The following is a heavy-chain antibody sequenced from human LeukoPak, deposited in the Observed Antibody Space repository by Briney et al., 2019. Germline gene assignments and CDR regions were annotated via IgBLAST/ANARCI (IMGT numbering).Heavy chain of an antibody. CDR3: ARRGDMIVVVTAFDY. V-gene: IGHV1-2*02. CDR2: INPNSGGT. CDR1: GYTFTGYY. Sequence: ASVKVSCKASGYTFTGYYMHWVRQAPGQGLEWMGWINPNSGGTNYAQKFQGRVTMTRDTSISTAYTELSRLRSDDTAVYYCARRGDMIVVVTAFDYWGQGTLVTVSS. D-gene: IGHD3-22*01. J-gene: IGHJ4*02.